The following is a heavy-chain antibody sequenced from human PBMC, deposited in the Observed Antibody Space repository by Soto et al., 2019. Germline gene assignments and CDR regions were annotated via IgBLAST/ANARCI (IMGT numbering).Heavy chain of an antibody. CDR1: GGSFSGYY. CDR3: AIQDGGSYYDFWSGPGSNHFDY. D-gene: IGHD3-3*01. V-gene: IGHV4-34*01. CDR2: INHSGST. J-gene: IGHJ4*02. Sequence: PSETLSLTCAVYGGSFSGYYWSWIRQPPGKGLEWIGEINHSGSTNYNPSLKSRVTISVDTSKNQLSLKLSSVTAADTVVYYFAIQDGGSYYDFWSGPGSNHFDYWGQGTLVTVSS.